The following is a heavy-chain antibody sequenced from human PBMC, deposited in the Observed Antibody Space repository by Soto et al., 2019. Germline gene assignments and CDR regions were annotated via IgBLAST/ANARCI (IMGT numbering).Heavy chain of an antibody. CDR3: AKDKSYYYYYMDV. CDR2: ISWNSGSI. V-gene: IGHV3-9*01. Sequence: EVQLVESGGGLVQPGRSLRLSCAASGFTFGDDAMHWVRQAPRKGLEWVSGISWNSGSIGYADSVKGRFTISRDNAKNSLYLQMNSLRAEDTPLYYCAKDKSYYYYYMDVWGKGTTVTVSS. CDR1: GFTFGDDA. J-gene: IGHJ6*03.